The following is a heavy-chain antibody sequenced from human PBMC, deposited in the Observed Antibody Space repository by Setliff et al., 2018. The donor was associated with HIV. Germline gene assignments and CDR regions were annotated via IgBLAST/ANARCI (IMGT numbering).Heavy chain of an antibody. J-gene: IGHJ3*02. V-gene: IGHV1-69*10. CDR3: ARDPTRIVGASSPRYAFDI. Sequence: ASVKVSCKASGGTFSSYAISWVRQAPGQGLEWMGGIIPILGIANYAQKFQDRVTITTDESTSTAYMELSSLRSEDTAVYYCARDPTRIVGASSPRYAFDIWGQGTMVTVSS. D-gene: IGHD1-26*01. CDR2: IIPILGIA. CDR1: GGTFSSYA.